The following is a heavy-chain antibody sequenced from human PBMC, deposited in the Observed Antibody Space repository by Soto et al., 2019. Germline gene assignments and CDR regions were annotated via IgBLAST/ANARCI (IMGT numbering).Heavy chain of an antibody. CDR2: IYHSGST. D-gene: IGHD2-2*01. CDR1: GCSINRGGYS. CDR3: ARVPDR. J-gene: IGHJ5*02. V-gene: IGHV4-30-2*01. Sequence: QLPLQESGSGLVKAFQTLSLTYAVSGCSINRGGYSWGWIRQPPGKGPEWIGYIYHSGSTYYNPSLKMRVTISVDRSKNQFSLKLSSVTAADTAVYYCARVPDRWGQGTLVTVSS.